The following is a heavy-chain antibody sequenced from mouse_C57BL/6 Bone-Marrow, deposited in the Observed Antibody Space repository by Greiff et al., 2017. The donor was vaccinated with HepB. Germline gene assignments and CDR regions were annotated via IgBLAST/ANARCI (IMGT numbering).Heavy chain of an antibody. J-gene: IGHJ2*01. V-gene: IGHV1-81*01. CDR2: IYPRSGNT. Sequence: LKQSGAELARPGASVKLSCKASGYTFTSYGISWVKQRTGQGLEWIGEIYPRSGNTYYNEKFKGKATLTADKSSSTAYMELRSLTSEDSAVYFCGYDGYYVSFDYWGQGTTLTVSS. CDR3: GYDGYYVSFDY. D-gene: IGHD2-3*01. CDR1: GYTFTSYG.